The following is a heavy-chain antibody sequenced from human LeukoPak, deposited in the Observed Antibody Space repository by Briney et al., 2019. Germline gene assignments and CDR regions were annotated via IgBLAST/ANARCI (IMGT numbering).Heavy chain of an antibody. V-gene: IGHV4-39*07. Sequence: PSQTRSLTCTVSGSSISSSGYYLGWIRQPPGKGLEWIGSIYYSGSTYYNPSLKSRVTISVDTSKNQFSLKLSSVTAADTAVYYCERDRTVRGVIVDDSDIWGQGPMLNVSS. CDR1: GSSISSSGYY. J-gene: IGHJ3*02. CDR2: IYYSGST. D-gene: IGHD3-10*01. CDR3: ERDRTVRGVIVDDSDI.